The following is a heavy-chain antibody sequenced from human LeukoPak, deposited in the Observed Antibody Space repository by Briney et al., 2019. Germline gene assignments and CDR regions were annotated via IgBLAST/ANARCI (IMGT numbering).Heavy chain of an antibody. CDR2: ITSKTDGVTT. V-gene: IGHV3-15*01. Sequence: GGSLRLSCAASGFTFSNAGMSWVRQAPGKGLEWVGRITSKTDGVTTDYAAPVKGRFTISRDDSKNTVYLQMSSLKTEDTAVYYCTTVRTSRGYSYGFWGQGTMVSVSS. CDR3: TTVRTSRGYSYGF. D-gene: IGHD5-18*01. J-gene: IGHJ3*01. CDR1: GFTFSNAG.